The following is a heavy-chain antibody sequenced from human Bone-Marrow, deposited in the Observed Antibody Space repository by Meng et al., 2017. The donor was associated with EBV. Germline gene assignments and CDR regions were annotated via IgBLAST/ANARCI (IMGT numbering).Heavy chain of an antibody. J-gene: IGHJ5*02. CDR3: ARPFPSWQSPRLDPFGA. CDR2: VHYPGST. CDR1: GDSISSFYY. V-gene: IGHV4-39*01. D-gene: IGHD6-19*01. Sequence: LALRGSGPGQLKPSETLSLPCTVSGDSISSFYYWGWIRQPPGRGLEWIGSVHYPGSTYYSPSLKSRVTVSIDTSKNQFSLRLTSVTAADTAVYYCARPFPSWQSPRLDPFGAWGQGTLVTVSS.